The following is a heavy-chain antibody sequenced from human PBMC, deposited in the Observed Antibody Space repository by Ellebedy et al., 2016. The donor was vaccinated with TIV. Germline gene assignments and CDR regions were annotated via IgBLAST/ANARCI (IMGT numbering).Heavy chain of an antibody. CDR3: TTGPLYYNDSDDYYYVVY. Sequence: GGSLRLXCAASGFTFNNAWMNWVRQAPGKGLEWVGRIKSITDGGTTDSAAPVKGRLTISRDDSKNTLYLQMNSLKTEDTAVYYCTTGPLYYNDSDDYYYVVYWGQGTLVTVSS. CDR1: GFTFNNAW. CDR2: IKSITDGGTT. V-gene: IGHV3-15*01. J-gene: IGHJ4*02. D-gene: IGHD3-22*01.